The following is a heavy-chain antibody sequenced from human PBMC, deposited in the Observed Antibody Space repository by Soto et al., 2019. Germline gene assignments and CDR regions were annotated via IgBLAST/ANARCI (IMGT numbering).Heavy chain of an antibody. J-gene: IGHJ4*02. D-gene: IGHD6-13*01. CDR3: AKVARAATGPTHFDY. V-gene: IGHV3-23*01. CDR2: ISNSGGST. Sequence: EVQLLESGGGLVQPGGSLRLSCAASGFTFSSYAMNWVRQAPGKGLEWVSTISNSGGSTYYADSVKGRFTFSRDNSKSTLYLKMNSLRAEDTAVYYCAKVARAATGPTHFDYWGQGSLVTVSS. CDR1: GFTFSSYA.